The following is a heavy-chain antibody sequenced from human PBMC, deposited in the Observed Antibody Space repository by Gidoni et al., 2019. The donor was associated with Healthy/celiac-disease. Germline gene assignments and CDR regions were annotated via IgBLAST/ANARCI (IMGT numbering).Heavy chain of an antibody. CDR2: ISWNSGSI. Sequence: EVQLVASGGGLVQPGRYLRIYCAASGSTFDDSAMHGVRQAPGKGLEWCSGISWNSGSIGYADSVKGRFTISRDNAKNSLYLQMNSLRAEDTALYYCAKGPTFSGWYDYWGQGTLVTVSS. D-gene: IGHD6-19*01. CDR3: AKGPTFSGWYDY. CDR1: GSTFDDSA. J-gene: IGHJ4*02. V-gene: IGHV3-9*01.